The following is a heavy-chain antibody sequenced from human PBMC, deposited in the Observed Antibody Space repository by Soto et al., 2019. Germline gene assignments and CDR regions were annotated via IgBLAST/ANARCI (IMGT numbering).Heavy chain of an antibody. CDR3: ARERYQVLSDGMDV. J-gene: IGHJ6*02. CDR1: GNTFSSYV. D-gene: IGHD3-16*01. V-gene: IGHV1-69*13. CDR2: ITPLFGTT. Sequence: GASVKVSCKASGNTFSSYVISWVRQAPGQGLEWMGGITPLFGTTNYAQKFQDRVTITADASTSTAYVEMSSLTSEDTAIYYCARERYQVLSDGMDVWGQGTSVTVSS.